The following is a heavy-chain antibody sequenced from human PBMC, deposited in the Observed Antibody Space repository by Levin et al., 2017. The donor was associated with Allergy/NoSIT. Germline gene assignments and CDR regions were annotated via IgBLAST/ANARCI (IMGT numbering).Heavy chain of an antibody. J-gene: IGHJ5*02. V-gene: IGHV4-34*01. Sequence: SQTLSLTCAVYGGSFSGYYWTWIRQPPGKGLEWIGEINHTGSISYKPSLKSRVTISVEVSNNHFSLKLTSVTAADTAVYYCARGGGGIAGAGTTLASWGQGTLVTVSS. CDR2: INHTGSI. CDR1: GGSFSGYY. CDR3: ARGGGGIAGAGTTLAS. D-gene: IGHD6-13*01.